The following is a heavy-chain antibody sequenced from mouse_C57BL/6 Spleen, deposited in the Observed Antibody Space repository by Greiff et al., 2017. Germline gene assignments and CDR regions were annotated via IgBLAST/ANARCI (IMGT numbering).Heavy chain of an antibody. Sequence: QVQLQQPGAELVRPGSSVKLSCKASGYTFTSYWMHWVKQRPIQGLEWIGNIDPSDSETHYNQKFKDKATLTVDKSCSTAYMQLSSLTSEDSEDYYWARSNWAGYFDCWGQGTTLTVSS. CDR1: GYTFTSYW. CDR2: IDPSDSET. V-gene: IGHV1-52*01. CDR3: ARSNWAGYFDC. J-gene: IGHJ2*01. D-gene: IGHD4-1*01.